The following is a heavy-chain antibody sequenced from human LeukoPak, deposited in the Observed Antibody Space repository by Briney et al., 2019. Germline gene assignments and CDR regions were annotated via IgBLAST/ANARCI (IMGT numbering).Heavy chain of an antibody. J-gene: IGHJ5*02. Sequence: GGTLRLSCVASGFTFSRHGLNWVRQAPGKGLEWVSGISPGGDITYYADSVKGRFTISRDNAKNSLYLQMNSLRAEDTAVYYCASAGSGSSNNWFDPWGQGTLVTVSS. V-gene: IGHV3-48*01. D-gene: IGHD3-10*01. CDR1: GFTFSRHG. CDR2: ISPGGDIT. CDR3: ASAGSGSSNNWFDP.